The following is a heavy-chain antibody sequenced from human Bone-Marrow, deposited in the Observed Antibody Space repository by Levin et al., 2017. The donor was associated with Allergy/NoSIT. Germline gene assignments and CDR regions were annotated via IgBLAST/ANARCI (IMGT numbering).Heavy chain of an antibody. CDR2: ISSNGGNT. Sequence: GGSLRLSCSASGFTFSSYTMHWVRQAPGKGLEYVSAISSNGGNTYYADSVKGRFTISRDNSKNTLFLQMSSLRPEDTAIYYCVKVAVRDAASVTAAYDYWGQGSVVAVFS. J-gene: IGHJ4*02. V-gene: IGHV3-64D*06. CDR3: VKVAVRDAASVTAAYDY. CDR1: GFTFSSYT. D-gene: IGHD3-10*02.